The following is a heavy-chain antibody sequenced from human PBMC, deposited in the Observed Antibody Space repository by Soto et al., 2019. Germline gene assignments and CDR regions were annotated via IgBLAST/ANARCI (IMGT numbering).Heavy chain of an antibody. J-gene: IGHJ4*02. Sequence: EVQLVESGGGLVQPGGSLRLSCAASGFTVSSNYMSWVRQAPGKGLEWVSVIYSGGSTYYAASGKGRFTISSDNSKNTVYLQMNSLRAEDTAVYYCARRWNARPRRYLFGYWGQGNLVAVSS. CDR3: ARRWNARPRRYLFGY. CDR2: IYSGGST. CDR1: GFTVSSNY. V-gene: IGHV3-66*01. D-gene: IGHD1-1*01.